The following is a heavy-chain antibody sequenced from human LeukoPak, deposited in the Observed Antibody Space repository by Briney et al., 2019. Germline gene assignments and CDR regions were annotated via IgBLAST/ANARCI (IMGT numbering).Heavy chain of an antibody. Sequence: GRSLRLSCTASGFTFGDYAMSWFRQAPGKGLEWVGFIRSKAYGGTTEYAASVKGRFTISRDDSKSIAYLQMNSLKTEDTAVYYRTRASYYYDSSGYYYSTPYFDYWGQGTLVTVSS. CDR3: TRASYYYDSSGYYYSTPYFDY. CDR1: GFTFGDYA. V-gene: IGHV3-49*03. J-gene: IGHJ4*02. D-gene: IGHD3-22*01. CDR2: IRSKAYGGTT.